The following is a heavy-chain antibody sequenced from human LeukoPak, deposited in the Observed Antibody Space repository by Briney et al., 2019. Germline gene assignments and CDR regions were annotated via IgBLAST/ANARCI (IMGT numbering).Heavy chain of an antibody. CDR1: GYTFTSYG. CDR2: ISAYNGNT. Sequence: ASVKVSCKASGYTFTSYGISWVRQAPGQGLEWMGWISAYNGNTNYAQKLQGRVTMTTDTSTSTAYMELRSLRSDDTAVYHCARYITVDDYVWGSHRALDYWGQGTLVTVSS. V-gene: IGHV1-18*01. J-gene: IGHJ4*02. D-gene: IGHD3-16*02. CDR3: ARYITVDDYVWGSHRALDY.